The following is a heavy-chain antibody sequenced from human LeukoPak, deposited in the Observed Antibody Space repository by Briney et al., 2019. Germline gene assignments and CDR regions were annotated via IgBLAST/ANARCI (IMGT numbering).Heavy chain of an antibody. CDR3: AKDRGGSYPNWFDP. CDR2: IRSKANSYAT. D-gene: IGHD1-26*01. CDR1: GFTFSGSA. V-gene: IGHV3-73*01. Sequence: GGSLRLSCAASGFTFSGSAMHWVRQASGKGLEWVGRIRSKANSYATAYAASVKGRFTISRDDSKNTAYLQMNSLKTEDTAVYYCAKDRGGSYPNWFDPWGQGTLVTVSS. J-gene: IGHJ5*02.